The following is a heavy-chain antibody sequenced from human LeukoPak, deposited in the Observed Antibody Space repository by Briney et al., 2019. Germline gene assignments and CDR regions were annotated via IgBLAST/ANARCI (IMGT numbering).Heavy chain of an antibody. CDR1: GGSISSYY. D-gene: IGHD3-16*01. V-gene: IGHV4-59*04. J-gene: IGHJ4*02. Sequence: KPSETLSLTCTVSGGSISSYYWSWIRQPPGKGLEWLGSIYHSGSTYYNPSLKSRVTISVDTSKNQFSLKLSSVTAADTAVYYCARHPAAGDYVWGILTGFDYWGQGTLVTVSS. CDR3: ARHPAAGDYVWGILTGFDY. CDR2: IYHSGST.